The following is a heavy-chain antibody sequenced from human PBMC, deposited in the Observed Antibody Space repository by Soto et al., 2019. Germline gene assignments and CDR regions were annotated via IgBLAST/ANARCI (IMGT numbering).Heavy chain of an antibody. J-gene: IGHJ4*02. Sequence: PGGSLRLSCAASGFTFSSYAMHWVRQAPGKELERVAVICCSGSDTYYADSVKGRFIISRDNSKNTLYLQMNSLRAEDTAVYYCARQEYSTTWYLKYWGQGTLVTVSS. CDR2: ICCSGSDT. V-gene: IGHV3-30*04. CDR1: GFTFSSYA. CDR3: ARQEYSTTWYLKY. D-gene: IGHD6-13*01.